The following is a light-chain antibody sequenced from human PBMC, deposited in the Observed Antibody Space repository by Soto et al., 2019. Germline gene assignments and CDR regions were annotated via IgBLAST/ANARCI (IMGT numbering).Light chain of an antibody. CDR2: GAF. J-gene: IGKJ5*01. V-gene: IGKV3-11*01. Sequence: EIVLTQSPATLSLSPGEGATLSCRASPSVANFVAWYQQKPGQAPRLLIYGAFNRATGIPARFSGSGSGTDFTLTISSLEPEDFAVYYCQQRSNWPSITFGQGTRLEIK. CDR3: QQRSNWPSIT. CDR1: PSVANF.